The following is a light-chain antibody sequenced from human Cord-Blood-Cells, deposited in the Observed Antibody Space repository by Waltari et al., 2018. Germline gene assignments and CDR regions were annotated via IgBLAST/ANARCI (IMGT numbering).Light chain of an antibody. CDR1: SSNIGSNY. CDR3: AAWDDSLSGQV. CDR2: RNN. V-gene: IGLV1-47*01. J-gene: IGLJ1*01. Sequence: PPSASGTPGQRVTISCSGSSSNIGSNYVYWYQQLPGTAPKLLIYRNNQRPSGVPDRFSGSKSGTSASLAISGLRSEDEADYYCAAWDDSLSGQVFGTGTKVTVL.